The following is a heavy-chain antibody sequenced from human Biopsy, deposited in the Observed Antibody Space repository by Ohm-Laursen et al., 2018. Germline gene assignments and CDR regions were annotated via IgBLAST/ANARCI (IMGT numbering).Heavy chain of an antibody. CDR1: GESYNGYY. CDR2: INHSGRT. V-gene: IGHV4-34*01. CDR3: VRGVDYYDPYHYYALDV. Sequence: SETLPLTCAVSGESYNGYYWSWIRQTPGKGLEWIGEINHSGRTNYNPSLKSRVTISVDTSKNQFSLKVRSVTAADTAVYYCVRGVDYYDPYHYYALDVWGQGTTVTVSS. J-gene: IGHJ6*02. D-gene: IGHD3-22*01.